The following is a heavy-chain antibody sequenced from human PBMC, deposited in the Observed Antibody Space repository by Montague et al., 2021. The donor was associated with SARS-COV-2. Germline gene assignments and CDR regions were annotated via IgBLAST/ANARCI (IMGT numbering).Heavy chain of an antibody. V-gene: IGHV4-59*08. J-gene: IGHJ4*02. D-gene: IGHD2-15*01. CDR1: GASISSFH. Sequence: SETLSLTCTFSGASISSFHCSWIRQPPGKGLEWIGYIYYTGSAKYSPSLKSRVTMSVDTSNNQFSLRLSSVTAADTARYYCARAQNICFIANCVNYFDLWGLGALVTVSS. CDR3: ARAQNICFIANCVNYFDL. CDR2: IYYTGSA.